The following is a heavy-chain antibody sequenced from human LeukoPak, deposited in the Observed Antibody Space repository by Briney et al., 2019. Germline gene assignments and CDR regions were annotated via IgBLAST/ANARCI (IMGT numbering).Heavy chain of an antibody. CDR3: ARSNYYALSWFDP. CDR2: IYHSGST. J-gene: IGHJ5*02. CDR1: GYSISSGYY. D-gene: IGHD3-10*01. V-gene: IGHV4-38-2*01. Sequence: NASETLSLTCAVSGYSISSGYYWGWIRQPPGKGLEWIGSIYHSGSTYYNPSLKSRVTISVDTSKNQFSLKLSSVTAADTAVCYCARSNYYALSWFDPWGQGTLVTVSS.